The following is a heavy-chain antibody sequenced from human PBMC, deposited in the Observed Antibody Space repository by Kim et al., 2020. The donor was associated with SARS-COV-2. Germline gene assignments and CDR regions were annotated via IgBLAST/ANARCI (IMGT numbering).Heavy chain of an antibody. J-gene: IGHJ3*01. CDR2: ISYDGSIK. CDR1: GFTFNNYA. V-gene: IGHV3-30*18. D-gene: IGHD3-10*01. Sequence: GGSLRLSCGASGFTFNNYAMHWVRQAPGKGLEWVAVISYDGSIKYYADSVKGQFTVSRDSSHNTLYLQMRSLRPEDTALYFCAKSSDFFWFGQGWNAFD. CDR3: AKSSDFFWFGQGWNAFD.